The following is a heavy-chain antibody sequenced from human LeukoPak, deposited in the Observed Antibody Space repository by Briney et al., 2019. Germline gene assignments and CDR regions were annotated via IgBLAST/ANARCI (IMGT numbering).Heavy chain of an antibody. CDR2: IKKDGSEK. V-gene: IGHV3-7*01. Sequence: GGSLRLSCVASGFTFSSHWMSWVRQAPGKGLEWVANIKKDGSEKKYADSVKGRFTIPRDNAKNSLYLQMNSLRAEDTAVYYCARLEVQYSSSSSYDSWGQGTLVTVSS. D-gene: IGHD6-6*01. J-gene: IGHJ4*02. CDR1: GFTFSSHW. CDR3: ARLEVQYSSSSSYDS.